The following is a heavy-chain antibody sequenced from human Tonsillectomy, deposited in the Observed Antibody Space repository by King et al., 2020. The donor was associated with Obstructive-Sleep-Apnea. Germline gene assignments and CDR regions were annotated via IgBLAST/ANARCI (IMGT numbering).Heavy chain of an antibody. CDR3: ARLYYDILTGYYSEPLFDY. V-gene: IGHV4-59*01. CDR2: IYYSGST. CDR1: GGSISSYY. J-gene: IGHJ4*02. D-gene: IGHD3-9*01. Sequence: QVQLQESGPGLVKPSETLSLTCTVSGGSISSYYWSWIRQPPGKGLEWIGYIYYSGSTNYNPSLKSRVTISVDSSKNQFSLKLSSVTAADTAVYYCARLYYDILTGYYSEPLFDYWGQGTLVTVSS.